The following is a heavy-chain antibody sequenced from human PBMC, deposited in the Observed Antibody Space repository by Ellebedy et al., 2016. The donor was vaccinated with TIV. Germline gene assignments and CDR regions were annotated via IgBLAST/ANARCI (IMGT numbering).Heavy chain of an antibody. Sequence: SETLSLTCAVYGGSFSGYYWSWIRQPPGKGLEWIGYIYYSGSTNYNPSLKSRVTISVDTSKNQFSLKLSSVTAADTAVYYCVGRRYYGDSGAFDLWGQGTMVTVSS. J-gene: IGHJ3*01. CDR1: GGSFSGYY. V-gene: IGHV4-59*12. D-gene: IGHD3-3*01. CDR2: IYYSGST. CDR3: VGRRYYGDSGAFDL.